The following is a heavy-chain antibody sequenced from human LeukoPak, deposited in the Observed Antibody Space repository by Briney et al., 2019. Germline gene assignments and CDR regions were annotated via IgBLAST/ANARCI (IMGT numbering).Heavy chain of an antibody. D-gene: IGHD4-4*01. Sequence: PGRSLRLSCAASGFTFDDYAMHWVRQAPGKGLEWVSGISWNSGSIGYADSVKGRFTISRDNAKNSLYLQMNSLRAEDTALYYYAKDTGASEMTTVIQGCFDYWGQGTLVTVSS. V-gene: IGHV3-9*01. J-gene: IGHJ4*02. CDR3: AKDTGASEMTTVIQGCFDY. CDR2: ISWNSGSI. CDR1: GFTFDDYA.